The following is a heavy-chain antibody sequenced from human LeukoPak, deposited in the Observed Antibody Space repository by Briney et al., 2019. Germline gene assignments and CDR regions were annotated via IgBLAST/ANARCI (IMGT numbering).Heavy chain of an antibody. CDR3: ARRRYSSSWNDAFDI. Sequence: SETLSLTCTVSGGSISSYYWSWIRQSPGKGLEWIGYIYYSGSTNYNPSLKSRVTISVDTSKNQFSLKLSSVTAADTAVYYCARRRYSSSWNDAFDIWGQGTMVTVSS. CDR1: GGSISSYY. CDR2: IYYSGST. J-gene: IGHJ3*02. V-gene: IGHV4-59*01. D-gene: IGHD6-13*01.